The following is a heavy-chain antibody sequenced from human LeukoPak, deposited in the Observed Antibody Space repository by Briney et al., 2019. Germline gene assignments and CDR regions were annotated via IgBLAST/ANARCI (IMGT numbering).Heavy chain of an antibody. V-gene: IGHV1-2*02. J-gene: IGHJ4*01. CDR3: ARAWAYSYGPHFDY. D-gene: IGHD5-18*01. Sequence: ASVKVSCKASGYTFTGYYMHWVRQAPGQGLEWMGWINPNSGGTNYAQKFQGRVTMTRDTSISTAYMELSRLRSDDTAVYYCARAWAYSYGPHFDYWGHGTLVTVFS. CDR2: INPNSGGT. CDR1: GYTFTGYY.